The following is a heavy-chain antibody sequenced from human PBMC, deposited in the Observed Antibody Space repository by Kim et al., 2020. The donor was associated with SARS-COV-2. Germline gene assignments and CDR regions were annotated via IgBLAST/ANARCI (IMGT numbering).Heavy chain of an antibody. Sequence: GESLKISCKGSGYSFTSYWISWVRQMPGKGLEWMGRIDPSDSYTNYSPSFQGHVTISADKSISTAYLQWSSLKASDTAMYYCARGSYNWNDETEYFQHWGQGTLVTVSS. CDR1: GYSFTSYW. CDR3: ARGSYNWNDETEYFQH. V-gene: IGHV5-10-1*01. J-gene: IGHJ1*01. CDR2: IDPSDSYT. D-gene: IGHD1-1*01.